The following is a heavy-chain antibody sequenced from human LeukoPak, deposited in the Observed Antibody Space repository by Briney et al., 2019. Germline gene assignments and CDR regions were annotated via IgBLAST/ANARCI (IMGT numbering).Heavy chain of an antibody. V-gene: IGHV3-30-3*02. CDR2: ISYDGSNK. Sequence: PGGSLRLSCAASGFTFSSYAMHWVRQAPGKGLEWVAVISYDGSNKYYADSVKGRFTISRDNSKNTLYLQMNSLRAEDTAVYYCAKCDYSNYNAPDYWGQGTLVTVSS. CDR1: GFTFSSYA. J-gene: IGHJ4*02. D-gene: IGHD4-11*01. CDR3: AKCDYSNYNAPDY.